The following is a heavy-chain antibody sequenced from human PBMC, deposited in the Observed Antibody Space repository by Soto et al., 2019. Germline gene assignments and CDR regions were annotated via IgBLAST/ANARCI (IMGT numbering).Heavy chain of an antibody. CDR3: ARGLSSSWLRMGMYYFDY. CDR1: GFTVNNNY. CDR2: IYSGGST. V-gene: IGHV3-66*01. D-gene: IGHD6-13*01. Sequence: HPGGSLRLSCAASGFTVNNNYMSWVRQAPGKGLEWVSVIYSGGSTYYADSVMGRFTISRDNSKNTVHLQMNSLRAEDTAVYYCARGLSSSWLRMGMYYFDYWGQGTLVTVSS. J-gene: IGHJ4*02.